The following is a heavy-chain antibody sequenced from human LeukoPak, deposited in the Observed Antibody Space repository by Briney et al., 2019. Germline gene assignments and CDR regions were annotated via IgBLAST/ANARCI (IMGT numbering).Heavy chain of an antibody. D-gene: IGHD2-15*01. CDR2: IIPIFGTA. CDR1: GGTFSSYA. V-gene: IGHV1-69*01. CDR3: AFSYCSGGSCYSGFDY. J-gene: IGHJ4*02. Sequence: ASVKVSCKASGGTFSSYAISWVRQAPGQGLEWMGGIIPIFGTANYAQKFQGRVTITADESTSTAYMELSSLRSEDTAVYYCAFSYCSGGSCYSGFDYWGQGTLVTVSS.